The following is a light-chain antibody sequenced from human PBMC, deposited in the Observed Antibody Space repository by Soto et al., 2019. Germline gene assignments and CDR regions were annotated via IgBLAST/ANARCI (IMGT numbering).Light chain of an antibody. CDR2: GTS. CDR1: QTITSFY. V-gene: IGKV3-20*01. J-gene: IGKJ3*01. CDR3: QQFGGSPPRFT. Sequence: IVLTQSPGTLSLSQGGSATLTCGASQTITSFYLAWYQQKPGQAPRLLIYGTSTRATDIPDRFSGSGSGTDFTLTIRKLEPEDFAVYYCQQFGGSPPRFTFGPGTKVDIK.